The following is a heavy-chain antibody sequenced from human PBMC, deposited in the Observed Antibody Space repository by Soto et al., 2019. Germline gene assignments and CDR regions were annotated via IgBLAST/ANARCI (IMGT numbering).Heavy chain of an antibody. J-gene: IGHJ4*02. Sequence: GGSLRLSCAASGFTFSSYSMNWVRQAPGKGLEWVSSISSSSSYIYYADSVKGRFTISRDNAKNSLYLQMNSLRAEDTAVYYCARDLGGYCSSTSCYTGAIFDYWGQGTLVTVSS. CDR2: ISSSSSYI. CDR1: GFTFSSYS. V-gene: IGHV3-21*01. D-gene: IGHD2-2*02. CDR3: ARDLGGYCSSTSCYTGAIFDY.